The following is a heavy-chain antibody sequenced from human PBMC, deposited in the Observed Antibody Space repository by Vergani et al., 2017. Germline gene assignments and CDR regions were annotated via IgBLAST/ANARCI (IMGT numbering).Heavy chain of an antibody. CDR1: GFTFSSYG. V-gene: IGHV3-30*03. Sequence: QVQLVESGGGVVQPGRSLRLSCAASGFTFSSYGMHWVRQAPGKGLEWVAVISYDGSNKYYADSVKGRFTISRDNSKNTLYLQMNSLRAEDTAVYYCARGGSGSFGYFDYWGQGTLVTVSS. J-gene: IGHJ4*02. CDR3: ARGGSGSFGYFDY. CDR2: ISYDGSNK. D-gene: IGHD1-26*01.